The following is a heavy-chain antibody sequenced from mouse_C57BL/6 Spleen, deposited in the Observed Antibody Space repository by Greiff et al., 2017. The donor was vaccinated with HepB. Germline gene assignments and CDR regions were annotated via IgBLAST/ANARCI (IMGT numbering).Heavy chain of an antibody. CDR3: ARSVYYYGSSWAMDY. CDR2: IDPEDGET. J-gene: IGHJ4*01. CDR1: GFNIKDYY. D-gene: IGHD1-1*01. Sequence: EVQLQQSGAELVKPGASVKLSCTASGFNIKDYYMHWVKQRTEQGLEWIGRIDPEDGETKYAQKFQGKATITADTSSNTAYLQLSSLTSDDTAVYYCARSVYYYGSSWAMDYWGQGTSVTVSS. V-gene: IGHV14-2*01.